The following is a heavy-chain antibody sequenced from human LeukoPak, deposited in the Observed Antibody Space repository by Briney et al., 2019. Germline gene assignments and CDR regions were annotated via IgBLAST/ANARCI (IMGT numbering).Heavy chain of an antibody. V-gene: IGHV1-18*01. J-gene: IGHJ4*02. D-gene: IGHD4-17*01. CDR2: ISGYDGNT. CDR3: ARTVTTSSYYFDY. Sequence: ASVKVSCKAYGDTFTTYGVSCVRHAPGQGLEWMGWISGYDGNTNYAQKLRGRVTMTTDTSTSTAYMDLRSLRSDDTALYYCARTVTTSSYYFDYWGEGSLVTVSS. CDR1: GDTFTTYG.